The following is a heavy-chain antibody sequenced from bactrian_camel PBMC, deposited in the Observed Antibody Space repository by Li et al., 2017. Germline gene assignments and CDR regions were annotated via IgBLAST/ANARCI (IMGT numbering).Heavy chain of an antibody. Sequence: QLVESGGGLVQPGGSLRLSCAASGFTFSDYWMYWVRQAPGKGLEWVSTINSNGGTTHYADPVKGRFTISRDNAKNTVYLQMNSLEPEDTAAYYCVRARSYSLGTGSFGYWGQGTQVTVS. D-gene: IGHD2*01. CDR3: VRARSYSLGTGSFGY. J-gene: IGHJ6*01. CDR1: GFTFSDYW. V-gene: IGHV3S25*01. CDR2: INSNGGTT.